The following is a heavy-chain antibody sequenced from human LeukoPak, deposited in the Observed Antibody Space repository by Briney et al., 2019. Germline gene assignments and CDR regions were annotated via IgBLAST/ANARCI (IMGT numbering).Heavy chain of an antibody. V-gene: IGHV4-4*02. D-gene: IGHD3-22*01. J-gene: IGHJ4*02. CDR2: ISHDGTT. CDR3: TREDRPFCPFAY. Sequence: PGGSLRLSCAASGFTFSSYSMNWVSQAPGKGLEWIGEISHDGTTNHNPSLRSRVAMSLDRANNQFSLSLTSVTAADAAVYYCTREDRPFCPFAYWGQGVLVTVSS. CDR1: GFTFSSYSM.